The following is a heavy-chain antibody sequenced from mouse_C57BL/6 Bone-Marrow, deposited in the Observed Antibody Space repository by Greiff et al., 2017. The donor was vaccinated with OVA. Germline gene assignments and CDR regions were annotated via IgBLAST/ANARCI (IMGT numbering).Heavy chain of an antibody. CDR2: IDPENGDT. D-gene: IGHD3-1*01. CDR3: TTSQGYAMDY. CDR1: GFNIKDDY. J-gene: IGHJ4*01. V-gene: IGHV14-4*01. Sequence: EVKVVESGAELVRPGASVKLSCTASGFNIKDDYMHWVKQRPEQGLEWIGWIDPENGDTEYASKFQGKATITADTSSNTAYLQLSSLTSEDTAVYYCTTSQGYAMDYWGQGTSVTVSS.